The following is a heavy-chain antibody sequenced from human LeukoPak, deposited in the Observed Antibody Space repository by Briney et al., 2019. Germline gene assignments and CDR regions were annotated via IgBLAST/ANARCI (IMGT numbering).Heavy chain of an antibody. V-gene: IGHV4-34*01. CDR2: INHSGST. CDR1: GGSFSGYY. CDR3: ARLRTIFGVVILYYYGMDV. J-gene: IGHJ6*02. D-gene: IGHD3-3*01. Sequence: PSETLSLTCAVYGGSFSGYYWSWIRQPPGKGLEWIGEINHSGSTNYNPSLKSRVTISVDTSKNQFSLKLSSVTAADTAVYYCARLRTIFGVVILYYYGMDVWGQGTTVTVSS.